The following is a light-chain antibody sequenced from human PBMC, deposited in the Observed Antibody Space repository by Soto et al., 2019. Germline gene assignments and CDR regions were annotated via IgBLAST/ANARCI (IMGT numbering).Light chain of an antibody. V-gene: IGKV2-30*01. CDR1: QSLEYSDGNTF. CDR3: MQGTHWPWT. Sequence: DVVLTQSPLSLPVTLGQPASMSCRSSQSLEYSDGNTFLNWFHQRPGQSPRCLIYQVSNRDSGVPDRFSGSGSGTDFTLRISRVDAEDVGLYFCMQGTHWPWTFGQGTKVEI. CDR2: QVS. J-gene: IGKJ1*01.